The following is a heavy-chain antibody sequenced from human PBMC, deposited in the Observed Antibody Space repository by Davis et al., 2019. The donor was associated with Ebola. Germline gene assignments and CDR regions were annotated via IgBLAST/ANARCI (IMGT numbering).Heavy chain of an antibody. CDR3: ARDGPDYYGLDV. V-gene: IGHV1-46*01. CDR2: INPSAGYT. CDR1: GYTFTDYY. Sequence: ASVKVSCKASGYTFTDYYMDWVRQAPGQGLEWMGVINPSAGYTNYAQKFQGRVTITRDTSTSTVYMEVTRLRSDDTAVYYCARDGPDYYGLDVWGQGTTVTVSS. J-gene: IGHJ6*02.